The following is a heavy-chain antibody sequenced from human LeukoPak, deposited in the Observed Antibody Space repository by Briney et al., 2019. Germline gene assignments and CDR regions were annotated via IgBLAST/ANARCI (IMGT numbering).Heavy chain of an antibody. J-gene: IGHJ6*02. V-gene: IGHV3-7*03. CDR3: ARGGGLDV. CDR2: INHNGNVN. Sequence: GGSLRLSCAASGFSFSDSYMNWARQAPGKGLEWVASINHNGNVNYYVDSVRGRFTISRDNAKNSLYLQMSNLRAEDTAVYFCARGGGLDVWGQGATVTVSS. D-gene: IGHD3-16*01. CDR1: GFSFSDSY.